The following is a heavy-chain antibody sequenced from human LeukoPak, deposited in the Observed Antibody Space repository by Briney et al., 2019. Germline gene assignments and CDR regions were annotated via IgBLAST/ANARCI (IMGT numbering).Heavy chain of an antibody. CDR2: ISSSGGST. Sequence: GGSLRLSCAASGFTFNSYAMSWVRQAPGKGLEWVSSISSSGGSTYYVDSVKGRFTISRDNSKNALYLQMNSLRAEDTAVYYCAESPMTRVTTGGFDFWGQGTLVTVSS. V-gene: IGHV3-23*01. D-gene: IGHD4-17*01. CDR3: AESPMTRVTTGGFDF. CDR1: GFTFNSYA. J-gene: IGHJ4*02.